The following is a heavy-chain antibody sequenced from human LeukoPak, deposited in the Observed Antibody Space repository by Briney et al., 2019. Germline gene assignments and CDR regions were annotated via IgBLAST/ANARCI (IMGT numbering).Heavy chain of an antibody. Sequence: GGSLRLSCVVSGVTLSSYEMNWVRQAPGKGLEWVSYISSSGSTIHYADSVKGRFTISRDNAKKSLYLQMNSLRAEDTAVYYCARDLVVRGRWSWFDPWGQGTLVTVSS. CDR3: ARDLVVRGRWSWFDP. CDR2: ISSSGSTI. J-gene: IGHJ5*02. CDR1: GVTLSSYE. V-gene: IGHV3-48*03. D-gene: IGHD3-10*01.